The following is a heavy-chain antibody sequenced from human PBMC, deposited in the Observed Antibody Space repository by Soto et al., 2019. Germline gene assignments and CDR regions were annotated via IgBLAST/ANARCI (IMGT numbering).Heavy chain of an antibody. V-gene: IGHV5-51*01. J-gene: IGHJ6*02. D-gene: IGHD3-10*01. CDR1: GYSFTSYW. Sequence: GESLKISCKGSGYSFTSYWIGWVRQMPGKGLEWMGIIYPGDSDTRYSPSFQGQVTISADKSISTAYLQWSSLKASDTAVYYCARRFLWFGELLYTMDVWGQGTTVTVSS. CDR3: ARRFLWFGELLYTMDV. CDR2: IYPGDSDT.